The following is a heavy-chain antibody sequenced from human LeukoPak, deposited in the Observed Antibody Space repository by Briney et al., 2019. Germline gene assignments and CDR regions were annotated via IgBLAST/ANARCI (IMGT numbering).Heavy chain of an antibody. J-gene: IGHJ4*02. CDR2: IWYDGSNK. V-gene: IGHV3-33*08. D-gene: IGHD1-1*01. CDR1: GFTFSSYD. CDR3: ARDIGRKYKIFDY. Sequence: PGGSLRLSCAASGFTFSSYDMNWVRQAPGKGLEWVAVIWYDGSNKYYADSVKGRFTISRDNSKNTLYLQMNSLRAEDTAVYYCARDIGRKYKIFDYWGQGTLVTVSS.